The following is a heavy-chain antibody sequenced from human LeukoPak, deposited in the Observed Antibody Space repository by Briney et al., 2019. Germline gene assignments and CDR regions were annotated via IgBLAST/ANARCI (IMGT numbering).Heavy chain of an antibody. D-gene: IGHD6-13*01. CDR3: AKDLVQLVPPRGHYGMDV. V-gene: IGHV3-43*02. CDR1: GFTFDDYA. CDR2: ISGDGGST. J-gene: IGHJ6*02. Sequence: GGSLRLSCAASGFTFDDYAMHWVRQAPGKGLEWVSLISGDGGSTYYADSVKGRFAISRDNSKNSLYLQMNSLRTEDTALYYCAKDLVQLVPPRGHYGMDVWGQGTTVTVSS.